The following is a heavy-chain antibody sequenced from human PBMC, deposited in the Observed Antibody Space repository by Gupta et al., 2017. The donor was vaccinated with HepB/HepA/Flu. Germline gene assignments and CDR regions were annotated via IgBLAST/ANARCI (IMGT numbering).Heavy chain of an antibody. V-gene: IGHV3-66*01. D-gene: IGHD3-10*01. Sequence: EVQLVESGGGVVQPGGSLRLSCAASGFTVGSNYMTWVRQAPGKGLEWVSLINSGGSTYYTGSVEGRFTISRDSYKNTLYLQMNSLEAEDTAVYYCARVGGSGSYYRTWGQGILVTVSS. J-gene: IGHJ4*02. CDR1: GFTVGSNY. CDR2: INSGGST. CDR3: ARVGGSGSYYRT.